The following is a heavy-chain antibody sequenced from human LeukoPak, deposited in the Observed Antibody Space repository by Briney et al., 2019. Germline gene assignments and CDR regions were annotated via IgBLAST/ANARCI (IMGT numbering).Heavy chain of an antibody. V-gene: IGHV3-7*05. Sequence: GGSLRLSCAASGGTISGYWMSWIRQAPGKGLEWVANIKQDGSGKYYVDSVKGRSTLSRDNAKKSLYLQRISLRAEDTAGYYCARSNDFDIWGQGTMVTVSS. J-gene: IGHJ3*02. CDR1: GGTISGYW. CDR3: ARSNDFDI. CDR2: IKQDGSGK.